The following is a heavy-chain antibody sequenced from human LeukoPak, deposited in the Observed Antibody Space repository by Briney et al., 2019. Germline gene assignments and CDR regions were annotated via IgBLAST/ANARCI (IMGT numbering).Heavy chain of an antibody. Sequence: GGSLRLSCAASGFTFSSYAMHWVRQAPGKGLEWVAVISYDGSNKYYADSVKGRFTISRDNSKNTLYLQMNSLRAEDTAVCYCASDGSGSFMPLDYWGQGTLVTVSS. CDR1: GFTFSSYA. J-gene: IGHJ4*02. D-gene: IGHD3-10*01. CDR3: ASDGSGSFMPLDY. V-gene: IGHV3-30-3*01. CDR2: ISYDGSNK.